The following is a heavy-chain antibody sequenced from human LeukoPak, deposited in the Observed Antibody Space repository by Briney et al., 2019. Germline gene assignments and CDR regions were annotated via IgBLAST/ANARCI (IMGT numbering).Heavy chain of an antibody. J-gene: IGHJ4*02. V-gene: IGHV3-7*01. Sequence: TGGSLRLSCAPSGFMFSRHWMSWVRQAPGKGPEWVANIKQDGSERYYVDSVKGRFTISRDNAKNSLYLQMNSLGAEDTAVYYCARDGGHSTDFDYWGQGTLVTVSS. CDR3: ARDGGHSTDFDY. CDR2: IKQDGSER. D-gene: IGHD2/OR15-2a*01. CDR1: GFMFSRHW.